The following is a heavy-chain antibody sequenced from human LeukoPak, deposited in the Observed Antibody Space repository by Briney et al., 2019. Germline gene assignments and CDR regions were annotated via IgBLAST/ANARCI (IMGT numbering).Heavy chain of an antibody. Sequence: GGSLRLSCAASGFTFSSSAMRWVRQAPGKGLEWVSAISNNGGYTYYADSVQGRFTISRDNSKNTLYLQMNSLRGEDTAVYYCARARSYSFDYWGQGTLVSVSS. CDR2: ISNNGGYT. CDR3: ARARSYSFDY. D-gene: IGHD1-26*01. J-gene: IGHJ4*02. V-gene: IGHV3-23*01. CDR1: GFTFSSSA.